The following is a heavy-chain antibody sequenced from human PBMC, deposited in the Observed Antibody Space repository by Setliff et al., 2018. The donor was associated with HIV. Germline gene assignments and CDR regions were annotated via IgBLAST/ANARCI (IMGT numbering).Heavy chain of an antibody. J-gene: IGHJ6*03. D-gene: IGHD6-6*01. V-gene: IGHV4-4*07. Sequence: SETLSLTCTVSGGSISSYYFSWIRQPAGKGLEWIGRIYPRGTTKYNPSLKSRVTISVDTSKNQFSLKLSSVTAADTAVYYCASEAWTSYRSSSGYYYYYMDVWGKGTTVTVSS. CDR2: IYPRGTT. CDR3: ASEAWTSYRSSSGYYYYYMDV. CDR1: GGSISSYY.